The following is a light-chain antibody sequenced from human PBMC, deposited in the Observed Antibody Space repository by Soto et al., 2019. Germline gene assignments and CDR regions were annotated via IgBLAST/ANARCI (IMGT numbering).Light chain of an antibody. CDR2: GAS. J-gene: IGKJ2*01. V-gene: IGKV3-20*01. Sequence: EIVLTQSPGTLSLSPGERATLSCRASQSVSSSYFAWYQQKPGQAPRLLIYGASSRATGIPDRFSGSGSGTDFTLTISRLEPEDDAVNYCQQYGSSPNTFGQGTKLEIQ. CDR3: QQYGSSPNT. CDR1: QSVSSSY.